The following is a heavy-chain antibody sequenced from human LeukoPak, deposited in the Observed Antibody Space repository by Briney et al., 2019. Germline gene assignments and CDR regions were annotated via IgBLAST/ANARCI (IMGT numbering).Heavy chain of an antibody. CDR2: ITSSGSSM. D-gene: IGHD3-9*01. J-gene: IGHJ3*01. V-gene: IGHV3-21*03. CDR1: GFTFSGYS. Sequence: GGSLRLSCAASGFTFSGYSLNWVRQAPGKGLEWVSSITSSGSSMYYADSVKGRFTISRDNAESSMYLQMNSLGVDDTGLYYCTRDIDDVLTGDDAFDVWGQGTVVTVSS. CDR3: TRDIDDVLTGDDAFDV.